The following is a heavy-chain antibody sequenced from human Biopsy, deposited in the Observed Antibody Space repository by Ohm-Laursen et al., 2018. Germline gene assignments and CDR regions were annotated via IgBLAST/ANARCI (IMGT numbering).Heavy chain of an antibody. D-gene: IGHD3-9*01. CDR3: ATKLTGYFHH. J-gene: IGHJ1*01. CDR1: GFTFTTYD. Sequence: SVKVSCKASGFTFTTYDINWVRQAPGQGLEWLGGNIPILGTGNYAQKFQDRVTVAADTSTSTATMELRSLRSDDTAVYYCATKLTGYFHHWGQGTLVIVSS. V-gene: IGHV1-69*06. CDR2: NIPILGTG.